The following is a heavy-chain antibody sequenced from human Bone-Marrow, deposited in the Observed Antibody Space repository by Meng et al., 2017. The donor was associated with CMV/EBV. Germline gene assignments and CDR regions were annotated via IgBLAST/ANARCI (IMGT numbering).Heavy chain of an antibody. CDR1: GYTFTSYD. V-gene: IGHV1-2*02. CDR3: ARDQFYCSSTSCYGEDYYYGMDV. CDR2: INPNSGGT. J-gene: IGHJ6*02. D-gene: IGHD2-2*01. Sequence: ASVKVSCKTSGYTFTSYDINWVRQAPGQGLEWMGWINPNSGGTNYAQKFQGRVTMTRDTSISTAYMELSRLRSDDTAVYYCARDQFYCSSTSCYGEDYYYGMDVCGQGTTVTVSS.